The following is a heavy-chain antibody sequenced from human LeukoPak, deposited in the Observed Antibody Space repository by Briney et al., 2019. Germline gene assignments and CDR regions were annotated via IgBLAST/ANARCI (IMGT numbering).Heavy chain of an antibody. CDR2: ISYDGRDK. CDR3: ARETGNYYFDF. V-gene: IGHV3-30*03. J-gene: IGHJ4*02. Sequence: PGGSLRLSCAASGFTFSSSVMHWVRQAPGKGLEWGAAISYDGRDKYFADSVKGRFTISRDNSKNTVDLQVNGLRAEDTAVYYCARETGNYYFDFWGQGTLVTVSS. CDR1: GFTFSSSV. D-gene: IGHD1-7*01.